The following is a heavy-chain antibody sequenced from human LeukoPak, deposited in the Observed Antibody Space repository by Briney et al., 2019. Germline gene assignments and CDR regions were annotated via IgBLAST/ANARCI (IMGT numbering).Heavy chain of an antibody. CDR3: ALTRLGTYYFTY. Sequence: SETLSLTCTVSGGSLSSYYWSWIRQPPGKGLEWIGYIYYSGSTNYNPSLRSRVTILVDTSKNQFSLKLSSVTAADTAVYYCALTRLGTYYFTYWGQGTLVTVSS. CDR2: IYYSGST. V-gene: IGHV4-59*08. J-gene: IGHJ4*02. D-gene: IGHD1-14*01. CDR1: GGSLSSYY.